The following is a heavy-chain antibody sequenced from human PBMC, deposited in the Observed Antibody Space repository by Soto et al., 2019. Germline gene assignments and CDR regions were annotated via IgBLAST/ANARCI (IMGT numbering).Heavy chain of an antibody. J-gene: IGHJ4*02. CDR1: GYTFTSYP. CDR2: INPSGGST. CDR3: ARVLAVLDEGFDY. D-gene: IGHD3-3*01. Sequence: QVQLVQSGAEVKKPGASVKVSCKASGYTFTSYPMHWVRQAPGQGLEWMGIINPSGGSTSYAQKFQGRVTMTRDTSTSTFYMELSSLRSEDTAVYYCARVLAVLDEGFDYWGQGTLVTVSS. V-gene: IGHV1-46*01.